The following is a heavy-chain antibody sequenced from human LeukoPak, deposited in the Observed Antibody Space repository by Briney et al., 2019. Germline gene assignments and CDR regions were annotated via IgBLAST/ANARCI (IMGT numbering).Heavy chain of an antibody. CDR3: AKELSIAAAGTEA. V-gene: IGHV3-23*01. J-gene: IGHJ5*02. Sequence: GGSLRLSCAASEFTFNFYAMSWVRQAPGKGLEWVSAISGNGDSKYYADSVKGRFTMSRDNSRNTLYLQMNSLRAEDTAIYYCAKELSIAAAGTEAWGQGALVTVSS. CDR2: ISGNGDSK. CDR1: EFTFNFYA. D-gene: IGHD6-13*01.